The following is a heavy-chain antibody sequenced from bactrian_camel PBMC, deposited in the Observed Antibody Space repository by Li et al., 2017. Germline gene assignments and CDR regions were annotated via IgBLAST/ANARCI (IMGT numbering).Heavy chain of an antibody. Sequence: DVQLVESGGDLVQPGGSLRLSCTASGFAFTRYGADWVRQAPGKGFEWVSSINSEGGSTYYAGSVKGRATISRDNAKNTVYLQLNSLKPEDTAMYYCAAGGAYYSGGYYWDLSYFAYWGQGTQVTVS. CDR2: INSEGGST. CDR1: GFAFTRYG. CDR3: AAGGAYYSGGYYWDLSYFAY. J-gene: IGHJ4*01. V-gene: IGHV3S40*01. D-gene: IGHD2*01.